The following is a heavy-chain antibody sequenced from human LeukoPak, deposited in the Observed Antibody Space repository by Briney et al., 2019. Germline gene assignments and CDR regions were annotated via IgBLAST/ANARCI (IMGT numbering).Heavy chain of an antibody. CDR2: IGGSGDST. Sequence: PGGSLRLSCAASGFAFNSYVMTWVRQAPGKGLKWVSAIGGSGDSTYYADSVKGRFTISRDNSKNTLFLQMNSLRGEDTAVYYCASCRREYYYYGMDVWGQGTTVTVSS. V-gene: IGHV3-23*01. CDR1: GFAFNSYV. J-gene: IGHJ6*02. CDR3: ASCRREYYYYGMDV.